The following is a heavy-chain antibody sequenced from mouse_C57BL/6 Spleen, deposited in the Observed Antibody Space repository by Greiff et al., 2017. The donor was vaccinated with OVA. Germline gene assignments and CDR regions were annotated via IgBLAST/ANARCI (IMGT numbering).Heavy chain of an antibody. Sequence: EVQLVESGGGLVKPGGSLKLSCAASGFTFSSYAMSWVRQTPEKRLEWVATISDGGSYTYYPDKVKGRFTITGDTAKNNLYLQMSHLKSEDTAMYYCASEYYGCSYRYFDFWGTGTTVTVSS. CDR1: GFTFSSYA. V-gene: IGHV5-4*01. D-gene: IGHD1-1*01. J-gene: IGHJ1*03. CDR2: ISDGGSYT. CDR3: ASEYYGCSYRYFDF.